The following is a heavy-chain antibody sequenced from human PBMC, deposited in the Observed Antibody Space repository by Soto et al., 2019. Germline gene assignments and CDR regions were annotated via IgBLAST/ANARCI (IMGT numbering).Heavy chain of an antibody. CDR3: AKDIQYCTNGVCRDEWLRLPDY. CDR1: GFTFSNCA. J-gene: IGHJ4*02. CDR2: ISGSGNST. D-gene: IGHD2-8*01. V-gene: IGHV3-23*01. Sequence: GGSLRLSCAASGFTFSNCAMSWVRQAPGKGLEWVSGISGSGNSTYYADSVKGRFTISRDNSKNTLYLQMNSLRAEDTAVYYCAKDIQYCTNGVCRDEWLRLPDYWGQGTLVTVSS.